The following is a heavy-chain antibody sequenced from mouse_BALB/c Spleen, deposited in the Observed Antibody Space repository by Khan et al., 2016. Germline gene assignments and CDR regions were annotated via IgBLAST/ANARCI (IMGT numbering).Heavy chain of an antibody. D-gene: IGHD1-1*01. J-gene: IGHJ3*01. V-gene: IGHV9-3*02. CDR3: AEDYYGSNWFAY. Sequence: QIQLVQSGPELKKPGATIKISCKASGYTFTNYGMNWVKQAPGKGLKCMGWINTNTGEPTYAEEFKGRFAFSLETSASTAYLQINNLKNEDTATYFCAEDYYGSNWFAYWGQGTLVTVSA. CDR2: INTNTGEP. CDR1: GYTFTNYG.